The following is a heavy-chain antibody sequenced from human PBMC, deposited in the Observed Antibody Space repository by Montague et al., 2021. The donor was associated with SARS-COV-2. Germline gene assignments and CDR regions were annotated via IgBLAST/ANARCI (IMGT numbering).Heavy chain of an antibody. Sequence: TLSLTCTVSGGSISSGGYYWSWIRQHPGKGLEWIGYIYYSGSTYYNPSLKSRVTISVDTSKNQFSLKLSSVTAADTAVYYYARDTGISGAFDIWGQGTMVTVSS. CDR2: IYYSGST. CDR1: GGSISSGGYY. J-gene: IGHJ3*02. V-gene: IGHV4-31*03. D-gene: IGHD2-15*01. CDR3: ARDTGISGAFDI.